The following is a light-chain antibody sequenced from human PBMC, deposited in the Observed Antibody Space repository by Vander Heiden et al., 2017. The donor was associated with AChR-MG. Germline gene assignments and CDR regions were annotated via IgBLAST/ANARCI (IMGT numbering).Light chain of an antibody. V-gene: IGLV2-14*03. Sequence: QSALTQPASVSGSPGQSITISCTGTSDDVGGSNYVPWYQHHPDQAPKLVIYDVYSRPSGVSHRFSGSKFGNTASLTISGLQPEDEADYFCSSYTTTITPVVFGGGTKLTVL. CDR1: SDDVGGSNY. J-gene: IGLJ2*01. CDR2: DVY. CDR3: SSYTTTITPVV.